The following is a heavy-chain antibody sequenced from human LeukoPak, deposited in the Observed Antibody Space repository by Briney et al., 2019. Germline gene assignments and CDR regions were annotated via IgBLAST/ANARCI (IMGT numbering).Heavy chain of an antibody. CDR2: IYYSGST. V-gene: IGHV4-30-4*01. CDR3: ARVYDFWSGYYFDY. Sequence: SETLSLTCAVYGGSFSGYYWSWIRQPPGKGLEWIGYIYYSGSTYYNPSLKSRVTISVDTSKNQFSLKLSSVTAADTAVYYCARVYDFWSGYYFDYWGQGTLVTVSS. CDR1: GGSFSGYY. D-gene: IGHD3-3*01. J-gene: IGHJ4*02.